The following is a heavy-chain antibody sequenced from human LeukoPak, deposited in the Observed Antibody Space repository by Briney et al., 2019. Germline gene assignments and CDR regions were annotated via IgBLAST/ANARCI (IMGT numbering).Heavy chain of an antibody. CDR2: IYSGGST. J-gene: IGHJ5*02. CDR1: GFTVSGNY. Sequence: GGSLRLSCAASGFTVSGNYMSWVRQAPGKGLEWVSVIYSGGSTYYADSVKGRFTISRDNSKNTLYLQMNSLRAEDTAVYYCHSSSYPTNWFDPWGQGTLVTVSS. CDR3: HSSSYPTNWFDP. D-gene: IGHD6-13*01. V-gene: IGHV3-66*02.